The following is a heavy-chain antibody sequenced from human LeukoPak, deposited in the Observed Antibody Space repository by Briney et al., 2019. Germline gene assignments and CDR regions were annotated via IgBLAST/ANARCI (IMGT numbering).Heavy chain of an antibody. Sequence: ASVKVSCKASGYTFTGYYMHWVRQAPGQGLEWMGWINPNSGGTNYAQKFQGRVTMTRDTSISTAYMELSRLRSDDTAVYYCARDLDGDYVTFDYWGQGTLVPVSS. CDR1: GYTFTGYY. D-gene: IGHD4-17*01. J-gene: IGHJ4*02. V-gene: IGHV1-2*02. CDR3: ARDLDGDYVTFDY. CDR2: INPNSGGT.